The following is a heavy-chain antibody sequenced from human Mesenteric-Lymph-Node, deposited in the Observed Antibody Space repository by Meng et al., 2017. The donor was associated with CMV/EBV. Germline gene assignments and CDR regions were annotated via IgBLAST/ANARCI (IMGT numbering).Heavy chain of an antibody. CDR2: IYHSGST. J-gene: IGHJ4*02. Sequence: GSVSSDNWWIWVRQPPGKGLEWIGEIYHSGSTNYNPSLKSRVTISVDKSKNQFSLKVTSVTAADSAVYFCARTPAASCVTADCYLTYWGQGTLVHRLL. V-gene: IGHV4-4*01. D-gene: IGHD2-21*02. CDR3: ARTPAASCVTADCYLTY. CDR1: GSVSSDNW.